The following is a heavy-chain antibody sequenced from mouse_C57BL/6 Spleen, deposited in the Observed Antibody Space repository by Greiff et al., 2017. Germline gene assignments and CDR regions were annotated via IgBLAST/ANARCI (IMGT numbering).Heavy chain of an antibody. D-gene: IGHD1-1*01. J-gene: IGHJ4*01. CDR1: GFTFSDYG. Sequence: EVHLVESGGGLVKPGGSLKLSCAASGFTFSDYGMHWVRQAPEKGLEWVAYISSGSSTIYYADTVKGRFTISRDNAKNTLFLQMTSLRSEDTAMYYCARHYYGSSYDYYAMDYWGQGTSVTVSS. CDR3: ARHYYGSSYDYYAMDY. V-gene: IGHV5-17*01. CDR2: ISSGSSTI.